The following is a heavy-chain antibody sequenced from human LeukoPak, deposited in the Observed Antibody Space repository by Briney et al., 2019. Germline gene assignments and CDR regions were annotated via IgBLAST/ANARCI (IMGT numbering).Heavy chain of an antibody. V-gene: IGHV3-53*01. J-gene: IGHJ4*02. D-gene: IGHD1-26*01. Sequence: GGSLRLSCAASGFTVSSNHMSWVRQAPGKGLEWVSLLYIGGSTYYADSVKGRFTISRDNAKNSLYLQMNSLRAEDTAVYYCAREGGTYCFDYWGQGTLVTVSS. CDR3: AREGGTYCFDY. CDR2: LYIGGST. CDR1: GFTVSSNH.